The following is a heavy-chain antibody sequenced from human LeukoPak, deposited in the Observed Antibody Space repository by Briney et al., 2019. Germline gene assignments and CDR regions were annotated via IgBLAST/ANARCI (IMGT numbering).Heavy chain of an antibody. CDR3: ARSFMIVVVTPGYMDV. J-gene: IGHJ6*03. CDR2: ISYDGSNK. Sequence: GGSLRLSCAASGFTFSSYAMHLVRQAPGKGLEGVAVISYDGSNKYYADSVKGRFTISRDNSQNPLYLQMNSLRAEDTAVYYCARSFMIVVVTPGYMDVWGKGTTVTVSS. CDR1: GFTFSSYA. D-gene: IGHD3-22*01. V-gene: IGHV3-30*01.